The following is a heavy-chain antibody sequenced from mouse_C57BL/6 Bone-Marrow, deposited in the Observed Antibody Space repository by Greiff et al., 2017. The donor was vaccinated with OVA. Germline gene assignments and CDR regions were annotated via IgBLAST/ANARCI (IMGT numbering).Heavy chain of an antibody. D-gene: IGHD3-2*02. CDR1: GYTFTSYG. V-gene: IGHV1-81*01. CDR2: IYPRSGNT. Sequence: QVQLQQPGAELVMPGASVKLSCKASGYTFTSYGISWVKQRTGQGLEWIGEIYPRSGNTYYNEKFKGKATLTADKSSSTAYMELRSLTSEDSAVYFCARQLRLRGGDFDYWGQGTTLTVSS. J-gene: IGHJ2*01. CDR3: ARQLRLRGGDFDY.